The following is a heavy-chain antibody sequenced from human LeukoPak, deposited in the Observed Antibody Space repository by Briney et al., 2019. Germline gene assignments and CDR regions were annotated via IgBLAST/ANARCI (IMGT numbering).Heavy chain of an antibody. J-gene: IGHJ4*02. CDR3: ALASMVQGVTFDY. Sequence: GGSLRLSCAASGFTFSSYAMSWVRQAPGKGLEWVSAISGSGGSTYYADSVKGRFTTSTDNSKNTLYLQINSLSAEDTAVYYCALASMVQGVTFDYWGQGTLVTVSS. D-gene: IGHD3-10*01. CDR1: GFTFSSYA. CDR2: ISGSGGST. V-gene: IGHV3-23*01.